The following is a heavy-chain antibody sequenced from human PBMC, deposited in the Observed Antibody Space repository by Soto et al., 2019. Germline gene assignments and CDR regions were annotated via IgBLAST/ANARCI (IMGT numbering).Heavy chain of an antibody. J-gene: IGHJ3*02. V-gene: IGHV1-69*01. CDR1: GGTFSSYA. Sequence: QVQLVQSGAEVKKPESSVKVSCKASGGTFSSYAISWVRQAPGQGLEWMGGIIPIFGTANYAQKFQGRVTITADESTSTAYMELSSLRSEDTAVYYCASREGAVPSLGDAFDIWGQGTMVTVSS. D-gene: IGHD6-19*01. CDR2: IIPIFGTA. CDR3: ASREGAVPSLGDAFDI.